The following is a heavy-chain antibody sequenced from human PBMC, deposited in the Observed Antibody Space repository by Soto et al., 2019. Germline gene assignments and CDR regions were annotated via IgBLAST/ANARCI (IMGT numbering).Heavy chain of an antibody. CDR2: ISSSGSTI. Sequence: VQLVESGGGLVQPGGSLRLSCAASGFTFSSYEMNWVRQAPGKGLEWVSYISSSGSTIYYADSVKGRFTISRDNATNPLSWKRNGRGAEDADVFYCARDGRGGGYGYGYPLYYYYGMDVWAQGPTFTVSS. V-gene: IGHV3-48*03. J-gene: IGHJ6*02. D-gene: IGHD5-18*01. CDR1: GFTFSSYE. CDR3: ARDGRGGGYGYGYPLYYYYGMDV.